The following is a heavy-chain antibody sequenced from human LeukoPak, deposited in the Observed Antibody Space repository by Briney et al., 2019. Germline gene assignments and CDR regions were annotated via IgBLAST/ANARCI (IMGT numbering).Heavy chain of an antibody. CDR2: MNPNSGNT. CDR1: GYTFTSYD. CDR3: ARPGSSSDAFDI. J-gene: IGHJ3*02. V-gene: IGHV1-8*01. D-gene: IGHD2-15*01. Sequence: ASVKVSCKASGYTFTSYDINWMRQATGQGLEWMGWMNPNSGNTDYAQKFQGRFTMTRNTSISTAYMELSSLRSEDTAVYYCARPGSSSDAFDIWGQGTMVTVSS.